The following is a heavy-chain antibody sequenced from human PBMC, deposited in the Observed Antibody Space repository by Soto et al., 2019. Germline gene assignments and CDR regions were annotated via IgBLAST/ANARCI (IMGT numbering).Heavy chain of an antibody. Sequence: RASVKVSCKASGYTFTSYGISWVRQAPGQGLEWMGWISAYNGNTNYAQKLQGRVTMTTDTSTSTAYMELRSLRSDDTAVYYCARDRRPDVLLWFGEGPSGMDVWGQGTTVTVS. CDR3: ARDRRPDVLLWFGEGPSGMDV. CDR2: ISAYNGNT. D-gene: IGHD3-10*01. CDR1: GYTFTSYG. J-gene: IGHJ6*02. V-gene: IGHV1-18*04.